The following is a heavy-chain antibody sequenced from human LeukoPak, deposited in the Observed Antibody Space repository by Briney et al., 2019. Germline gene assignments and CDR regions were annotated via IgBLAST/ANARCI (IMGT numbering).Heavy chain of an antibody. Sequence: PGGTLRLSCAASGFTFSSYGMSWVRQAPGKGLEWVSAISGSGGSTYYADSVKGRFTISGDNSKNTVYLQMNSLRAEDTAVYYCAKDRIRSRDTAVVTYFDYWGQGTLVTVSS. J-gene: IGHJ4*02. CDR1: GFTFSSYG. CDR2: ISGSGGST. CDR3: AKDRIRSRDTAVVTYFDY. D-gene: IGHD5-18*01. V-gene: IGHV3-23*01.